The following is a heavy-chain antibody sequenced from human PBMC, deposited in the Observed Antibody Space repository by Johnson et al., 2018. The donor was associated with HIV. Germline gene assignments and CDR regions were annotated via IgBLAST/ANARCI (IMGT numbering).Heavy chain of an antibody. D-gene: IGHD2-2*01. Sequence: QVQLVESGGGLVQPGGSLRLSCAASGFTFINYAMSWVRQAPGKGLEWLALISNDGSNNYYADSVKGRFTISRDNSKNILYLQMKSLRVEDTGIYYCARPRVAVLPAGAFDIWGPGTMVTVSS. CDR2: ISNDGSNN. V-gene: IGHV3-30*04. CDR1: GFTFINYA. J-gene: IGHJ3*02. CDR3: ARPRVAVLPAGAFDI.